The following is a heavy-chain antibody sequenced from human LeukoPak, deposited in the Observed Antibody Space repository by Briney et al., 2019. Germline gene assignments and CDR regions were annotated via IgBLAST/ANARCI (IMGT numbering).Heavy chain of an antibody. Sequence: SETLSLTCTVSGGSISSYYWSWIRQPPGKGLEWIGYIYYSGSTNYNPSLKSRVTISVDTSKNPFSLKLSSVTAADTAVYYCARDRYYDSSGDRSGWFDPWGREPWSPSPQ. CDR1: GGSISSYY. V-gene: IGHV4-59*01. CDR2: IYYSGST. CDR3: ARDRYYDSSGDRSGWFDP. J-gene: IGHJ5*02. D-gene: IGHD3-22*01.